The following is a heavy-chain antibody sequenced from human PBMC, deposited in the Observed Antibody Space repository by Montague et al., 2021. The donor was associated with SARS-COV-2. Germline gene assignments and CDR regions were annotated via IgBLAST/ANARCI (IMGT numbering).Heavy chain of an antibody. V-gene: IGHV2-70*01. CDR2: IDWDDDK. J-gene: IGHJ3*02. CDR3: ARIWGATRGDAFDI. CDR1: GFSLSTSGMC. Sequence: PALVQPTQTLTLTCTFSGFSLSTSGMCVSWIRQPPGKALEWLALIDWDDDKYYSTSLKTRLTISKDTSKNQVALTMTNMDPVDTATYYCARIWGATRGDAFDIWGQGTMVTVSS. D-gene: IGHD1-26*01.